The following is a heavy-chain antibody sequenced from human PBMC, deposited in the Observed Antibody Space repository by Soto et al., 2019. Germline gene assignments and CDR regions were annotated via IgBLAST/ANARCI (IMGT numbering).Heavy chain of an antibody. CDR3: ARDGDDYGSGSYLDY. D-gene: IGHD3-10*01. V-gene: IGHV4-4*02. CDR1: GGSISSSNW. Sequence: SSETLSLTCAVSGGSISSSNWWSWVRQPPGKGLEWIGEIYHGGSTNYNPSLKSRVTISVDKSKNQFSLKLSSVTAADTAVYYCARDGDDYGSGSYLDYWGQGTLVTVSS. J-gene: IGHJ4*02. CDR2: IYHGGST.